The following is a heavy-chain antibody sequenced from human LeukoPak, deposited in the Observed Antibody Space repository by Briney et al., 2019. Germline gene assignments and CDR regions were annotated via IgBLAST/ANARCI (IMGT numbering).Heavy chain of an antibody. CDR3: ARVARGDYYYYYVDV. J-gene: IGHJ6*03. D-gene: IGHD3-10*01. Sequence: GGSLRLSCGASGFTFSSYWMHWVRQAPGKGLVWVSRINNDGSSTSYADSVQGRFTISRDNAKNTLYLRMNSLRAEDTALYYCARVARGDYYYYYVDVWGKGTTVTVSS. V-gene: IGHV3-74*01. CDR2: INNDGSST. CDR1: GFTFSSYW.